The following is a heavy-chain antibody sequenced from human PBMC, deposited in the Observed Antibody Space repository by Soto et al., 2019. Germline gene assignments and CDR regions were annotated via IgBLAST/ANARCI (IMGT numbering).Heavy chain of an antibody. CDR3: GREPTGTGGFDY. J-gene: IGHJ4*02. D-gene: IGHD7-27*01. CDR1: GHTFPGHH. V-gene: IGHV1-2*02. Sequence: ASVKVSCKASGHTFPGHHIHWVRPAPGQGLEWMGLIDLDIGDTKYAQKFQGRVTSTSDTSITTAYMELRGLRADDTAVYYCGREPTGTGGFDYWGQGTLVTVSS. CDR2: IDLDIGDT.